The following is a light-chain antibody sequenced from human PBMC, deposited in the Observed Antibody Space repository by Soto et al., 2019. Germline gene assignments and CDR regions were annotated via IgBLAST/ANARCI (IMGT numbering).Light chain of an antibody. J-gene: IGKJ3*01. Sequence: EIVLTQSPGTLSLSPGERATLSCRASQSVSSSYLAWDQQKPGQAPRLLIYGASSRATGIPYRFSGSGSGTDFTLTISRLEREDFAVYYCQQYGSSPFTFGPGTKVHIK. CDR1: QSVSSSY. CDR2: GAS. CDR3: QQYGSSPFT. V-gene: IGKV3-20*01.